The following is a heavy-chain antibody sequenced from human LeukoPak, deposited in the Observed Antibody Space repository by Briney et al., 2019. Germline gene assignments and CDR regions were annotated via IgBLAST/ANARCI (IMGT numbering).Heavy chain of an antibody. V-gene: IGHV4-59*08. CDR3: ARRNWSYYYFDY. Sequence: PSETLSLTCTVSGGSISSYYWTWIRQPPGKGLEWIGYIYHSGSTYYNPSLKSRVTISVDTSKNQFSLKLSSVTAADTAVYYCARRNWSYYYFDYWGQGTLVTVSS. CDR1: GGSISSYY. J-gene: IGHJ4*02. CDR2: IYHSGST. D-gene: IGHD1-7*01.